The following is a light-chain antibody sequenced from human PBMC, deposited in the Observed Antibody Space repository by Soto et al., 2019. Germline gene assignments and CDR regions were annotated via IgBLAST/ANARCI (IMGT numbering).Light chain of an antibody. Sequence: IGLKQSPGTLSSSPGERVTLSCRASQSVTSNYLAWYQQKPGQSPRLLIFGASIRDTGLPDRFSGGGSGTDFTLTISRLEPEDFAVYYCQQYGSSGPFGQVAKVDI. J-gene: IGKJ1*01. CDR3: QQYGSSGP. CDR2: GAS. CDR1: QSVTSNY. V-gene: IGKV3-20*01.